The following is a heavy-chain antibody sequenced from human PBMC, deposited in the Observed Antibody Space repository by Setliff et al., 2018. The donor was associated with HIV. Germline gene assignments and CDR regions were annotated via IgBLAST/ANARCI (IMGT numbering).Heavy chain of an antibody. V-gene: IGHV4-61*10. CDR3: ARYCTGVSCYTTRGAFDV. J-gene: IGHJ3*01. CDR1: GGSITSFSYDC. Sequence: SETLSLTCTVSGGSITSFSYDCWTWIRQPAGKPLEWIGYISASGTTNYNPSLKSRVTISMDTSRNQFSLMLSSATAADTAFYYCARYCTGVSCYTTRGAFDVWGQGTMVTVSS. CDR2: ISASGTT. D-gene: IGHD2-8*02.